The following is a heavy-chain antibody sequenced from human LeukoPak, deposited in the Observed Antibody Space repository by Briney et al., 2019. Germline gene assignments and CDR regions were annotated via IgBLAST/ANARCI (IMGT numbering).Heavy chain of an antibody. CDR2: ISSSSSYI. J-gene: IGHJ4*02. CDR3: ARVQYSSSSKSQFDH. D-gene: IGHD6-6*01. V-gene: IGHV3-21*01. CDR1: GFTFSSYS. Sequence: PGGSLRLSCAASGFTFSSYSMNWVRQAPGKGLEWVSSISSSSSYIYYADSVKGRFTISRDNAKNSLYLQMSSLRAEDTAVYYCARVQYSSSSKSQFDHWGQGTLVTVSS.